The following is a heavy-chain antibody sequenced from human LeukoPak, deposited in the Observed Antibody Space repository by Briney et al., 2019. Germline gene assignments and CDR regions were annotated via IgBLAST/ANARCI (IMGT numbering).Heavy chain of an antibody. J-gene: IGHJ4*02. Sequence: ASVKVSCKASGYTFINFYMHWVRQARGQGLEWMGWINPNSGGTNSAQKFQGRVTMTRDTSISTAYMELSRLRSDDTAVYYCARESDRIQLWLLWGQGTLVTVSS. CDR2: INPNSGGT. V-gene: IGHV1-2*02. CDR1: GYTFINFY. CDR3: ARESDRIQLWLL. D-gene: IGHD5-18*01.